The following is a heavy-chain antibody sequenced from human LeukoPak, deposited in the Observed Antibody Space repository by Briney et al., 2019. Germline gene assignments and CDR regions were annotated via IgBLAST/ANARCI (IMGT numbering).Heavy chain of an antibody. CDR1: GFTFSEYS. J-gene: IGHJ4*02. V-gene: IGHV3-21*01. Sequence: GGSLRLSCAASGFTFSEYSMNWVRQAPGKGLEWVSFISTSSSHIYYGDSVKGRFAISRDNARNSVSLQMNSLRAEDTAVYYCARQVSGYGSGSFYFDYWGQGMLVTVSS. CDR2: ISTSSSHI. CDR3: ARQVSGYGSGSFYFDY. D-gene: IGHD3-10*01.